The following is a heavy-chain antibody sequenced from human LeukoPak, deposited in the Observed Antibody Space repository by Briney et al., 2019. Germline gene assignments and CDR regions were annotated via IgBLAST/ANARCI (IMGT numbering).Heavy chain of an antibody. CDR3: ATGGRSGMAFDF. V-gene: IGHV3-53*01. D-gene: IGHD2-8*01. J-gene: IGHJ4*02. CDR2: IYGGGNT. Sequence: GGSLRLSCSFSGFIATSNYMAWVRQSPGKGLQWISFIYGGGNTLYADSVRDRFSISRDNSKSTLYLQTNSPRGEDTGVYYCATGGRSGMAFDFWGQGTLVTVSS. CDR1: GFIATSNY.